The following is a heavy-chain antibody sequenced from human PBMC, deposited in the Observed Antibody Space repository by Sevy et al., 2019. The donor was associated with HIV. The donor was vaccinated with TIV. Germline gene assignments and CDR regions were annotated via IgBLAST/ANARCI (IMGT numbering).Heavy chain of an antibody. V-gene: IGHV4-34*01. D-gene: IGHD2-15*01. CDR3: ASLWVPAKYCSGGSCSAGGAFDI. Sequence: SETLSLTCAVYGGSFSGYYWSWIRQPPGKGLEWIGEINHSGSTNYNPSLKSRVTISVDTSKNQFSLKLSSVTAADTAGYYGASLWVPAKYCSGGSCSAGGAFDIWGQGTMVTVSS. J-gene: IGHJ3*02. CDR2: INHSGST. CDR1: GGSFSGYY.